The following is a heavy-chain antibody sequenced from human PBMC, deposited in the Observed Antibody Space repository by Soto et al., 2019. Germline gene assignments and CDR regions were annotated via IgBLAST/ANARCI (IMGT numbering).Heavy chain of an antibody. Sequence: ASVKVSCKASGGTFSSYTISWVRQAPGQGLEWMGRIIPILGIANYAQKFQGRVTITADKATSTAYRSLSGLRSKATAVYFCASTVNLYKVAGDPWFDPWGQGPLVTVSS. CDR2: IIPILGIA. V-gene: IGHV1-69*02. D-gene: IGHD6-19*01. CDR3: ASTVNLYKVAGDPWFDP. CDR1: GGTFSSYT. J-gene: IGHJ5*02.